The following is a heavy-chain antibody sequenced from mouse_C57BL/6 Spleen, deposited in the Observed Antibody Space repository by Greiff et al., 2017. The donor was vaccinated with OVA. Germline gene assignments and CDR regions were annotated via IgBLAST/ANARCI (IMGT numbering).Heavy chain of an antibody. V-gene: IGHV3-6*01. D-gene: IGHD1-1*01. CDR2: ISYDGSN. J-gene: IGHJ2*01. CDR3: ARGYYGSSPRFDD. CDR1: GYSITSGYY. Sequence: EVQLQESGPGLVKPSQSLSLTCSVTGYSITSGYYWNWIRQFPGNKLEWMGYISYDGSNNYNPSLKNRISITRDTSKNQFFLKLNSVTTEDTATYYCARGYYGSSPRFDDWGQGTTLTVSS.